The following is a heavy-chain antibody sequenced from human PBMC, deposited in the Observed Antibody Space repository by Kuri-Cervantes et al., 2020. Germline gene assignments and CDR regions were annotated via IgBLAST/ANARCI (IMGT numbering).Heavy chain of an antibody. J-gene: IGHJ4*02. CDR3: ARLSRASSGWYSPFDY. CDR1: GGSFSGYF. Sequence: GSLRLSCALYGGSFSGYFWRWIRQPPGKGLEWMGEINHSGSTNYNPSLKSRVTISIDTSKNHFSLRLSSVTAADTAVYYCARLSRASSGWYSPFDYWGQGTLVTVSS. V-gene: IGHV4-34*01. D-gene: IGHD6-19*01. CDR2: INHSGST.